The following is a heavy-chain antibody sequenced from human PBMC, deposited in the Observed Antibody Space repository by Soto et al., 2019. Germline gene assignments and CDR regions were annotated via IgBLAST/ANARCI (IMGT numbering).Heavy chain of an antibody. J-gene: IGHJ4*02. CDR1: GYTFTSYY. CDR3: SRVLGSGDY. V-gene: IGHV1-46*03. Sequence: QVQLVQSGAEVKNPGASVTVSCRASGYTFTSYYIHWVRQAPGQGLEWMAIINPNGGSTNYAQRFHGRVTVTRDTSTSIVYMELSSLRSEDTAVYDCSRVLGSGDYWGQGTLVTVSS. D-gene: IGHD3-10*01. CDR2: INPNGGST.